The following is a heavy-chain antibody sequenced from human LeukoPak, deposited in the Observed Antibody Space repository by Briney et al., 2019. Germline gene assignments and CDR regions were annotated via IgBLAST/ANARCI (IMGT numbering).Heavy chain of an antibody. CDR3: ARYLRQSSSWRDDY. D-gene: IGHD6-13*01. CDR2: ISWNSGSI. CDR1: GFTFDGYA. Sequence: PGRSLRLSCAGSGFTFDGYAMHWVRQAPGKGLEWVSGISWNSGSIAYADPVKGRFTISRDNAKNSLYLQMNSLRAEDTAVYYCARYLRQSSSWRDDYWGQGTLVTVSS. J-gene: IGHJ4*02. V-gene: IGHV3-9*01.